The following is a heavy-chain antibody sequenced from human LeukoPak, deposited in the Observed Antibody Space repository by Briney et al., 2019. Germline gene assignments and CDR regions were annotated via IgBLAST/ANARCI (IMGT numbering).Heavy chain of an antibody. CDR1: GGTFSSYA. J-gene: IGHJ4*02. Sequence: SVKVSCKASGGTFSSYAISWVRQAPGQGLEWIGRIIPILGIANYAQKFQGRVTITADKSTSTAYMELSSLRSEDTAVYYCARVAYGGNSPLDYWGQGTLVTVPS. CDR3: ARVAYGGNSPLDY. D-gene: IGHD4-17*01. CDR2: IIPILGIA. V-gene: IGHV1-69*04.